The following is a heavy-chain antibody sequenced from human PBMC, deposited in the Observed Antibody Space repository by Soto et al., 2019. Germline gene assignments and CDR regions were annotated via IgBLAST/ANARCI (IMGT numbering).Heavy chain of an antibody. CDR1: GFTFSSYD. Sequence: GGSLRLSCAASGFTFSSYDMHWVRQATGKGLEWVSAIGTAGDTYYPGSVKGRFTISRENAKNSLYLQMNSLRAGDTAVYYCERGGGGYVYYYYMDVWGKGTTVTVSS. CDR3: ERGGGGYVYYYYMDV. J-gene: IGHJ6*03. CDR2: IGTAGDT. D-gene: IGHD2-15*01. V-gene: IGHV3-13*01.